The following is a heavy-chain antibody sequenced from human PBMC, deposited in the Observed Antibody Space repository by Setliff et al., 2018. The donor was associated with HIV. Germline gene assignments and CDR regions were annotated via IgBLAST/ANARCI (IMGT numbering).Heavy chain of an antibody. D-gene: IGHD6-6*01. CDR3: ARDPAPSSSASYFQH. CDR1: GYTFSSHY. CDR2: INPSGGST. Sequence: GASVKVSCKASGYTFSSHYIHWMRQAPGQGLEWMGLINPSGGSTTYAQKFQGRVTMTRDTSTSTVYMELSSMRSEDTAVYYCARDPAPSSSASYFQHWGQGTPVTVSS. V-gene: IGHV1-46*01. J-gene: IGHJ1*01.